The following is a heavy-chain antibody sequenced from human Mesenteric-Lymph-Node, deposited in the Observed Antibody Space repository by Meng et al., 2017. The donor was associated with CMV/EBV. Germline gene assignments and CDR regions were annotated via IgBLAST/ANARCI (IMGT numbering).Heavy chain of an antibody. CDR3: AKTPKRGFSYGNYFDL. CDR2: IHSDGTGT. V-gene: IGHV3-74*01. Sequence: GGSLRLSCAASGFTFTAYWIHWVRQAPGKGLVWVSRIHSDGTGTSYADSVKGRFTISSDTSKNTLYMQVTNLRAEDTAIYYCAKTPKRGFSYGNYFDLWGRGTLVTVSS. J-gene: IGHJ4*02. D-gene: IGHD5-18*01. CDR1: GFTFTAYW.